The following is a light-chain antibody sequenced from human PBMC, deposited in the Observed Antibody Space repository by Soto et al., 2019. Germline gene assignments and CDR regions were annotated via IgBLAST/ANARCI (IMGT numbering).Light chain of an antibody. V-gene: IGLV2-14*01. Sequence: QSVLTQPASVSGSPGQSSTISCTGTSSDVGGYNYVSWYQQHPGKAPKLMIYDVSIWPSGVSNRFSGSKSGNTASLTISGLQAEDEADYYCSSYTSSSTLVVFGEGTKLTVL. CDR1: SSDVGGYNY. CDR3: SSYTSSSTLVV. CDR2: DVS. J-gene: IGLJ2*01.